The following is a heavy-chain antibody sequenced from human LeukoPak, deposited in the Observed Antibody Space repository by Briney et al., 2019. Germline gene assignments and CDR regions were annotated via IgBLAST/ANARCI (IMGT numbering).Heavy chain of an antibody. Sequence: GGSLRLSCAASGITISSNHMTWVRQAPGKGLEWVSVIYDGGSTSYADSVKGRFIISRGNSKNTLYLQMSSLRGEDTAVYYCARFYGVPGGWFDPWGQGTLVTVSS. CDR1: GITISSNH. D-gene: IGHD4-17*01. CDR3: ARFYGVPGGWFDP. V-gene: IGHV3-66*01. CDR2: IYDGGST. J-gene: IGHJ5*02.